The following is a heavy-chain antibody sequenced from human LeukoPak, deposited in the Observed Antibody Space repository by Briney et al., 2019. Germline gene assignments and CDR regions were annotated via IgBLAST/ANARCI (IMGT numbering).Heavy chain of an antibody. V-gene: IGHV3-23*01. Sequence: GGSLRLSCAASGFTFSSYAMSWVRQAPGKGLEWVSGISGTGYNTYYADSVKGRFTISRDNSKNTLYLQMNSLGAEDTAVYYCAKHVSGSLFYFDYWGQRTLVTVSS. CDR2: ISGTGYNT. CDR1: GFTFSSYA. CDR3: AKHVSGSLFYFDY. J-gene: IGHJ4*02. D-gene: IGHD3-10*01.